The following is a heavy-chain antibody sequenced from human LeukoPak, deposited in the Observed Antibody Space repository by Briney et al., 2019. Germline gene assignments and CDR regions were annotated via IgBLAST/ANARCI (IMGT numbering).Heavy chain of an antibody. D-gene: IGHD3-22*01. CDR2: MYNSGST. V-gene: IGHV4-61*01. CDR1: GGSVSSGSYY. CDR3: ARHSFYHDTSGSKYYFDY. Sequence: PSETLSLTCTVSGGSVSSGSYYWSWIRQPPGKGLEWIGYMYNSGSTKYNPSLKSRVTISIDTSKNQFSLSLRSVTAADTAAFYCARHSFYHDTSGSKYYFDYWGQGTLVTVSS. J-gene: IGHJ4*02.